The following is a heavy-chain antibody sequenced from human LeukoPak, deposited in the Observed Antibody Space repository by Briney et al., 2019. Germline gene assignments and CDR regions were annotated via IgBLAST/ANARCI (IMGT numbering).Heavy chain of an antibody. J-gene: IGHJ4*02. Sequence: GGSLRLSCAASGFTFSSYSMNWVRQAPGKGLEWISYISSRGSRIYYAESVEGRFTISKDDAKNTLYLQMNNLRADDTAVYYCATLRWGSGRYAGDYWGQGSLVTVSS. CDR2: ISSRGSRI. CDR1: GFTFSSYS. V-gene: IGHV3-48*04. D-gene: IGHD6-19*01. CDR3: ATLRWGSGRYAGDY.